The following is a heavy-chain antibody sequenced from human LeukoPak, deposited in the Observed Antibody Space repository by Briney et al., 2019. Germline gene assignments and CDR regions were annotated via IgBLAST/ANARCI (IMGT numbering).Heavy chain of an antibody. D-gene: IGHD6-13*01. CDR2: ISGSGGST. V-gene: IGHV3-23*01. Sequence: GGSLRLSCVASGFTFSTYGMSWVRQAPGKGLEWVSAISGSGGSTYYADSVKGRFTISRDNSKNTLYLQMNSLRAEDTAVYYCAKRQQLVLQYYYYYYYMDVWGKGTTVTISS. CDR3: AKRQQLVLQYYYYYYYMDV. CDR1: GFTFSTYG. J-gene: IGHJ6*03.